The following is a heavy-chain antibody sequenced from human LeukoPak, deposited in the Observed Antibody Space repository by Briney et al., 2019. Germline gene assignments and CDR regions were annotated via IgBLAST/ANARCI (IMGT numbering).Heavy chain of an antibody. CDR1: GYTFTSYD. V-gene: IGHV7-4-1*02. D-gene: IGHD6-19*01. CDR3: ARMHSSGWQNFDY. Sequence: ASVKVSCKASGYTFTSYDINWVRQATGQGLEWMGWINTNTGNPTYAQGFTGRFVFSLDTSVSTAYLQISSLKAEDTAVYYCARMHSSGWQNFDYWGQGTLVTVSS. J-gene: IGHJ4*02. CDR2: INTNTGNP.